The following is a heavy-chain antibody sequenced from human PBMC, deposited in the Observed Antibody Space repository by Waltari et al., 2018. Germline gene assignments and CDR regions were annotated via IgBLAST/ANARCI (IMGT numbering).Heavy chain of an antibody. CDR3: ARDPAPSDYFDS. D-gene: IGHD6-6*01. V-gene: IGHV4-39*07. J-gene: IGHJ4*02. CDR1: GGAISSRIYY. CDR2: IYYSDYT. Sequence: QLQLQESGPGLVRPSETLSLPCTVSGGAISSRIYYWGWIRQPPGKGLEWIGNIYYSDYTYFNPSLKSRVTISSDTSRNQFSLKLTSVTAADTAVYYCARDPAPSDYFDSWGQGTLVTVSS.